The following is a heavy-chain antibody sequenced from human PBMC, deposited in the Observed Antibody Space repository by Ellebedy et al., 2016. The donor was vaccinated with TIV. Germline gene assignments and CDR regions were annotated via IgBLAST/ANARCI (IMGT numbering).Heavy chain of an antibody. CDR1: GYTFTDYY. CDR3: GRSGYGSGWSFDY. CDR2: INPNSGGT. J-gene: IGHJ4*02. V-gene: IGHV1-2*02. D-gene: IGHD6-19*01. Sequence: AASVKVSCKTSGYTFTDYYIHWVRQAPGQGLEWMAWINPNSGGTNYAQKFQGRFTVTRDTSTRTAYMELSRLGSDDTAVYYCGRSGYGSGWSFDYWGQGTLVTVAS.